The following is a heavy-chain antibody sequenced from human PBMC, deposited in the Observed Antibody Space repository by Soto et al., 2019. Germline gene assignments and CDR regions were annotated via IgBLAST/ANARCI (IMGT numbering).Heavy chain of an antibody. J-gene: IGHJ4*02. V-gene: IGHV1-18*01. CDR3: ARGGTPIDS. CDR1: GYTFTNFG. CDR2: ISAYNGNT. D-gene: IGHD3-16*01. Sequence: QVQLVQSGAEVKKPGASVKVSCKTSGYTFTNFGLSWVRQAPGQGLEWMGWISAYNGNTNYAQNFQGRVTMTTDTSTSTAYMARRSLSSDDTAVYYCARGGTPIDSWGQGTLVTVSS.